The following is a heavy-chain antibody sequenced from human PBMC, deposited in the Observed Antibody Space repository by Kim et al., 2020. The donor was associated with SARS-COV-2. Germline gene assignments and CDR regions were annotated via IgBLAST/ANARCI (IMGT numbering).Heavy chain of an antibody. Sequence: GGSLRLSCAASGFTFSSYWMSWVRQAPGKGLEWVANIKQDGSEKYYVDSVKGRFTISRDNAKNSLYLQMNSLRAEDTAVYYCARDLPGDTIFGVVITRVGNAFDIWGQGTMVTVSS. D-gene: IGHD3-3*01. CDR3: ARDLPGDTIFGVVITRVGNAFDI. CDR1: GFTFSSYW. V-gene: IGHV3-7*03. J-gene: IGHJ3*02. CDR2: IKQDGSEK.